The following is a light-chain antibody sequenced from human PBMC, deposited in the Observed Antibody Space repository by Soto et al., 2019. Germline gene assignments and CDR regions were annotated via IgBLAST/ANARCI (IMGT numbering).Light chain of an antibody. CDR1: QGISNY. J-gene: IGKJ5*01. Sequence: DIQMTQSPSSLSASIGDRVTITCRASQGISNYLAWYQQKPGKVPKVLIYLASTLQSGVPSRFSGSGSGTDFSLTISSLQPEDVATYYCQKYNSAPHTFGQGTRLEIK. CDR2: LAS. V-gene: IGKV1-27*01. CDR3: QKYNSAPHT.